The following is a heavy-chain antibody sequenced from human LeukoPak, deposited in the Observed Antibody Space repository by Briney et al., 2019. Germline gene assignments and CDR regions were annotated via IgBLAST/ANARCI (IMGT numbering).Heavy chain of an antibody. Sequence: SETLSLTCTVSGASINSYYWSWIRQPPGKGLEWIGYIYSSGSTNYNPSLKSRVIISVDTSKNQFSLKMSSVTAADTAVYYCARTGYSSSYYKFRFDYWGQGTLVTVSS. CDR1: GASINSYY. V-gene: IGHV4-59*12. CDR3: ARTGYSSSYYKFRFDY. CDR2: IYSSGST. D-gene: IGHD6-13*01. J-gene: IGHJ4*02.